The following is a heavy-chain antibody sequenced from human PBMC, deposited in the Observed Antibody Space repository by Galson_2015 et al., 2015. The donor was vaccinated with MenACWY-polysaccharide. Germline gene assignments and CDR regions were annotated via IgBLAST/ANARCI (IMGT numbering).Heavy chain of an antibody. CDR2: ISGGGITT. CDR1: GFTFSSYG. Sequence: SLRLSCAASGFTFSSYGMHWVRQAPGRGLEWVSLISGGGITTNYADSVKGRFTISRDNSRNTLYLQMNSLRAEDTAIYYCAKTAKVGANKESHWYFDLWGRGTLVTVSS. J-gene: IGHJ2*01. V-gene: IGHV3-23*01. D-gene: IGHD1-26*01. CDR3: AKTAKVGANKESHWYFDL.